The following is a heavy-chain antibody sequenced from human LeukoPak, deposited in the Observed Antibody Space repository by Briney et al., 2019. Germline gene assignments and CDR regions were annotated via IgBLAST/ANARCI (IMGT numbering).Heavy chain of an antibody. V-gene: IGHV1-69*13. CDR1: GGTFSSYA. Sequence: SVKVSCKASGGTFSSYAISWVRQAPGQGLEWMGGIIPIFGTANYAQKFQGRVTITADESTSTAYMELSSLRSEDTAVYYCARAHTHYYDSSGYYPFDYWGQGTLVIVSS. CDR3: ARAHTHYYDSSGYYPFDY. J-gene: IGHJ4*02. D-gene: IGHD3-22*01. CDR2: IIPIFGTA.